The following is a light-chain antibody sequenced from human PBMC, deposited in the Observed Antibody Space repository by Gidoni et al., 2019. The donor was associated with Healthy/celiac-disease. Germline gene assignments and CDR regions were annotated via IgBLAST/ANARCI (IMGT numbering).Light chain of an antibody. J-gene: IGKJ3*01. Sequence: VLCMTQSPSLLSALTGGRLTISCRMTKGISSYLAWYQQKPEKAPALLIYAASTLQSGVPSRFSSSGSGKDFTITISCLQYEDFANYYCQQYNSFPLTFXPXTKVDIK. V-gene: IGKV1D-8*01. CDR3: QQYNSFPLT. CDR2: AAS. CDR1: KGISSY.